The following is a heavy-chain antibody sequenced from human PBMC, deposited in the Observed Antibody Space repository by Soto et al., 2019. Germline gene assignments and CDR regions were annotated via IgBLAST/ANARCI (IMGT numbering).Heavy chain of an antibody. CDR3: ARRVIVTPLGAFDI. CDR1: GGSISSSSYY. CDR2: IYYSGST. D-gene: IGHD3-22*01. Sequence: QLQLQESGPGLVKPSETLSLTCTVSGGSISSSSYYWGWIRQPPGKGLEWIGSIYYSGSTYYNPSLKSRVPISVDTSKNQFSLKLSSVTAADTAVYYCARRVIVTPLGAFDIWGQGTMVTVSS. J-gene: IGHJ3*02. V-gene: IGHV4-39*01.